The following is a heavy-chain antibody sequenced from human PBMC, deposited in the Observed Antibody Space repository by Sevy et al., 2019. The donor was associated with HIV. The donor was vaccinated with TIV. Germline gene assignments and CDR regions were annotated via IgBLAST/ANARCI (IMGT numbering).Heavy chain of an antibody. CDR2: IGWNSDII. CDR3: AKDMDPRYIYYYMDV. CDR1: GFTFDDYA. Sequence: GGSLRLSCAASGFTFDDYAMHWVRQAPGKGLEWVSGIGWNSDIIAYADSVMGRFTISRDNAKNSLYLQMDSLRPEDTALYYCAKDMDPRYIYYYMDVWCKGTTVTVSS. D-gene: IGHD1-26*01. V-gene: IGHV3-9*01. J-gene: IGHJ6*03.